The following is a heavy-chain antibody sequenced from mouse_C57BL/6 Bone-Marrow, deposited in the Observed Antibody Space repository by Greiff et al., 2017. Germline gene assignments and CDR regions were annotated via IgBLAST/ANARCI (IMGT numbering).Heavy chain of an antibody. CDR1: GFNIKDDY. D-gene: IGHD2-5*01. CDR3: TPLYYSNFH. Sequence: LQQSGAELVRPGASVKLSCTASGFNIKDDYMHWVKQRPEQGLEWIGWIDPENGDTEYASKFQGKATITADTSSNTAYLQLSSLTSEDTAVYYCTPLYYSNFHWGQGTTLTVSS. V-gene: IGHV14-4*01. CDR2: IDPENGDT. J-gene: IGHJ2*01.